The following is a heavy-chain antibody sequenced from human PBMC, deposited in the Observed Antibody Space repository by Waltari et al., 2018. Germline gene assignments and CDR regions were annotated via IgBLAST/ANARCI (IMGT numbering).Heavy chain of an antibody. V-gene: IGHV4-38-2*01. CDR1: GYSISSGYY. CDR3: ARLQQLVYFDY. J-gene: IGHJ4*02. Sequence: QVQLQESGPGLVKPSETLSLTCAVSGYSISSGYYWGWIRQPPGKWLEWIGSIYHSGSTYYNPSLKSRVTISVDTSKNQFSLKLSSVTAADTAVYYCARLQQLVYFDYWGQGTLVTVSS. CDR2: IYHSGST. D-gene: IGHD6-13*01.